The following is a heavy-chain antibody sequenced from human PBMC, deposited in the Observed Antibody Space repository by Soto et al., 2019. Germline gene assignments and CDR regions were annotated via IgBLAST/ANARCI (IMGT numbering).Heavy chain of an antibody. D-gene: IGHD6-19*01. V-gene: IGHV3-30*18. CDR2: ISYDGSNK. CDR1: GFTFSSYA. CDR3: AKVVAVAGTITPSPYYYGMDV. Sequence: GGSLRLSFAASGFTFSSYAMHLVRQAPGKGLEWVAVISYDGSNKYYADSVKGRFTISRDNSKNTLYLQMNSLRAEDTAVYYCAKVVAVAGTITPSPYYYGMDVWGQGTTVTVSS. J-gene: IGHJ6*02.